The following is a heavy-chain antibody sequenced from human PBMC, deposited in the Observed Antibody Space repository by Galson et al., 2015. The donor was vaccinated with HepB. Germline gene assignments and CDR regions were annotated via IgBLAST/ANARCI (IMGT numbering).Heavy chain of an antibody. J-gene: IGHJ4*02. CDR3: AKDPYLYSALAGTMAGFDY. Sequence: SLRLSCAASGVTFSNYGMHWVRQAPGKGLEWVAVISYDGRNKYYTDSVKGRFTISRDNPKNMVYLQMNSLRAEDTALYYCAKDPYLYSALAGTMAGFDYWGQGTLVTVSS. CDR2: ISYDGRNK. D-gene: IGHD6-19*01. CDR1: GVTFSNYG. V-gene: IGHV3-30*18.